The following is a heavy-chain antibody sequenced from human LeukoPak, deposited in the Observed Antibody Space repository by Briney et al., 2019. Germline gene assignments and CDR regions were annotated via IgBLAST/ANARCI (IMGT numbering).Heavy chain of an antibody. Sequence: SETLSLTCTVSGGSISSSYCYWGWIRQPPGKGLEWIASMSYSGNAYYNPSLKGRVTIFADTSKNQFSLELSSVTAADTAVYYCVRLGASLTYDSGGFPDYWGQGTLVTVSS. J-gene: IGHJ4*02. CDR3: VRLGASLTYDSGGFPDY. CDR1: GGSISSSYCY. CDR2: MSYSGNA. D-gene: IGHD3-10*01. V-gene: IGHV4-39*01.